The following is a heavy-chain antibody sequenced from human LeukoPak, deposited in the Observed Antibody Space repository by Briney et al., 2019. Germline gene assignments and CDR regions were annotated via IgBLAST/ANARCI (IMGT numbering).Heavy chain of an antibody. J-gene: IGHJ4*02. Sequence: ASVKVSCKASGYTFTSYGISWVRQAPGQGLEWMGWSSAYNGNTNYAQKLQGRVTMTTDTSTSTAYMELSSLRYEDTAVYYCASPPYYDGSGYWSGFDYWGQGTLVTVSS. D-gene: IGHD2-15*01. V-gene: IGHV1-18*01. CDR1: GYTFTSYG. CDR2: SSAYNGNT. CDR3: ASPPYYDGSGYWSGFDY.